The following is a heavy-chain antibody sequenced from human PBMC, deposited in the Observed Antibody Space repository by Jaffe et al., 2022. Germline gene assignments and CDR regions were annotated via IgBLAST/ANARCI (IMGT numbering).Heavy chain of an antibody. CDR1: GFTFSDHY. J-gene: IGHJ3*02. D-gene: IGHD5-18*01. CDR2: TRNKANSYTT. Sequence: EVQLVESGGGLVQPGGSLRLSCAASGFTFSDHYMDWVRQAPGKGLEWVGRTRNKANSYTTEYAASVKGRFTISRDDSKNSLYLQMNSLKTEDTAVYYCASRGYSYGYVAFDIWGQGTMVTVSS. CDR3: ASRGYSYGYVAFDI. V-gene: IGHV3-72*01.